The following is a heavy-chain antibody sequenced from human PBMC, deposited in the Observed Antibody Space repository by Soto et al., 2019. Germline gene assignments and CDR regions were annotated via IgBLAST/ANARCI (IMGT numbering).Heavy chain of an antibody. V-gene: IGHV1-18*04. Sequence: QVELVQSGAEVKKPGASVKVSCKASGYTFTNHGLSWLRQAPGQGLEWMGWINTYNGNTKYSQNVQGRVTMTRDTSTSAAYMELRSRRSDDTAVYYCARAVDRWLQLTTSDLWGRGTLVTVPS. CDR2: INTYNGNT. CDR1: GYTFTNHG. J-gene: IGHJ2*01. CDR3: ARAVDRWLQLTTSDL. D-gene: IGHD1-1*01.